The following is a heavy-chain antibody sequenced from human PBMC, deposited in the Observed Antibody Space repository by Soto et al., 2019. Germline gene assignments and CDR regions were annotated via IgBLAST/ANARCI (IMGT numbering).Heavy chain of an antibody. CDR1: GFTFSSYA. Sequence: GGSLRLSCAASGFTFSSYAMHWVRQAPGKGLEWVAVISYDGSNKYYADSVKGRFTISRDNSKNPLYLQMNSLRAEDTAVXXCARAAGIQLWLRPIDYWGQGTLVTVSS. CDR3: ARAAGIQLWLRPIDY. V-gene: IGHV3-30-3*01. D-gene: IGHD5-18*01. CDR2: ISYDGSNK. J-gene: IGHJ4*02.